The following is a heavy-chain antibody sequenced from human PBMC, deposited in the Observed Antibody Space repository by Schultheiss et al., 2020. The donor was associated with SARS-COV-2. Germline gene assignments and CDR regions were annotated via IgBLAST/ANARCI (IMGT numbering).Heavy chain of an antibody. D-gene: IGHD3-3*01. Sequence: GESLKISCAASAFTVRSNSMSWVRQAPGKGLEWVSAISGSGGSTYYADSVKGRFTISRDNAKNTLYLQMNSLRAEDTAVYYCARRRTIFGVVIPNYFDYWGQGTLVTVSS. J-gene: IGHJ4*02. CDR1: AFTVRSNS. CDR3: ARRRTIFGVVIPNYFDY. V-gene: IGHV3-23*01. CDR2: ISGSGGST.